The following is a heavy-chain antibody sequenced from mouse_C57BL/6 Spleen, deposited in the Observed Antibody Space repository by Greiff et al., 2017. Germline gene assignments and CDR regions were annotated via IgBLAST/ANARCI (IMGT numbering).Heavy chain of an antibody. CDR3: ARRSRRSFFDD. Sequence: QVQLQQPGAELVKPGASVKLSCKASGYTFTSYWMHWVKQRPGQGLEWIGMIHPNSGSTNYNEKFKSKATLTVDKSSSTAYMQLSSLTSEDSAVYYCARRSRRSFFDDWGQGTTLTVSS. V-gene: IGHV1-64*01. D-gene: IGHD2-4*01. CDR2: IHPNSGST. J-gene: IGHJ2*01. CDR1: GYTFTSYW.